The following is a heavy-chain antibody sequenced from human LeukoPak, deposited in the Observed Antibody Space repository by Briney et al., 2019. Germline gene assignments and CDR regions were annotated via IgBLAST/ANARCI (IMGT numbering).Heavy chain of an antibody. CDR2: MNPNSGNT. CDR1: GYTFTGYY. Sequence: ASVKVSCKASGYTFTGYYMHWVRQAPGQGLEWMGWMNPNSGNTGYAQKFQGRVTLTRNTSATTAYMELSSLKFEDTAVYFCTRRITPHWYFDLWGRGALVTVSS. D-gene: IGHD3-10*01. V-gene: IGHV1-8*02. CDR3: TRRITPHWYFDL. J-gene: IGHJ2*01.